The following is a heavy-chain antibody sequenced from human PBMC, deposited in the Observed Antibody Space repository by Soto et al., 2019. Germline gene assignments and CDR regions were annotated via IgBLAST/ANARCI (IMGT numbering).Heavy chain of an antibody. Sequence: SETMYLTCTVSGDSISSYYWSWIRQPPGKGLEWIGYIYYSGSTNYNPSLKSRVTISVDTSKNQFSLKLSSVTAADTAVYYCARLYGFSGFDYWGQGTLVTVSS. CDR2: IYYSGST. J-gene: IGHJ4*02. D-gene: IGHD6-25*01. CDR1: GDSISSYY. V-gene: IGHV4-59*08. CDR3: ARLYGFSGFDY.